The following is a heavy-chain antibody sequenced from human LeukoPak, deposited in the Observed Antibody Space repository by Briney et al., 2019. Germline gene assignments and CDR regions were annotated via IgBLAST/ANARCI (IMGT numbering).Heavy chain of an antibody. CDR2: INPSGGST. V-gene: IGHV1-46*01. CDR1: GYTFTSYY. Sequence: ASVTVSCTASGYTFTSYYMHWVRQAPGQGLEWMGIINPSGGSTSYAQKFQGRVTMTRDTSTSTVYMELSSLRSEDTAVYYCARRGGSGWSQYYYGMDVWGQGTTVTVSS. J-gene: IGHJ6*02. D-gene: IGHD6-19*01. CDR3: ARRGGSGWSQYYYGMDV.